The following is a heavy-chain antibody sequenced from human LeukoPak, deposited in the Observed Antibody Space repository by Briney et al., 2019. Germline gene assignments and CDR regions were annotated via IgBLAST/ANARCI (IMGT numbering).Heavy chain of an antibody. V-gene: IGHV3-21*01. CDR2: ISSSSSYI. CDR3: AALTAANNWFEP. J-gene: IGHJ5*02. D-gene: IGHD6-13*01. CDR1: GFTFSSYS. Sequence: GGSLRLSCAASGFTFSSYSMNWVRQAPGKGLEWVSSISSSSSYIYYADSVTGRFTISRDNAKNSLYLQMNSLRAEDTAVYYCAALTAANNWFEPWGQGTLVTVSS.